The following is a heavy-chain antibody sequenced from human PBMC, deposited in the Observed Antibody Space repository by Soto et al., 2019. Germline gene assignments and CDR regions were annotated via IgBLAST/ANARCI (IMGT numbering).Heavy chain of an antibody. CDR2: ISAYNGNT. D-gene: IGHD3-22*01. J-gene: IGHJ4*02. CDR1: GYTFTSYG. Sequence: ASVKVSCKASGYTFTSYGISWVRQAPGQGLEWMGWISAYNGNTNYAQKLQGRVTVTTDTSTSTAYMELRSLRSDDTAVYYCARTYYYDSSGYYNPHDYWGQGTLVTVSS. CDR3: ARTYYYDSSGYYNPHDY. V-gene: IGHV1-18*04.